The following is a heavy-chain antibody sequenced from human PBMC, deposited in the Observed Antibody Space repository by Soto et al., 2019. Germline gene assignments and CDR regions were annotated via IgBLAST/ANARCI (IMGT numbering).Heavy chain of an antibody. CDR1: GFTFSSYW. V-gene: IGHV3-74*01. D-gene: IGHD3-10*01. CDR3: ARGSGVGDY. CDR2: INRDGSTT. J-gene: IGHJ4*02. Sequence: EVQLVESGGGLVQPGGSLRLSCAASGFTFSSYWMHWVRQVPGKGLVWVSRINRDGSTTNYADSVKGLFTISRDNAKNTLDLQMDSLRAEDTAVYYCARGSGVGDYWGQGILVTVSS.